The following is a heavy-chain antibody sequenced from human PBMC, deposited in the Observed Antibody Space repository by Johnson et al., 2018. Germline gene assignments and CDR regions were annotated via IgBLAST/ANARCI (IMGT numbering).Heavy chain of an antibody. CDR1: GFTFSDYA. J-gene: IGHJ4*02. V-gene: IGHV3-23*04. CDR2: ISGFGDIT. CDR3: AMRGPPQFFDY. Sequence: VQLVESGGRLQQPGGSLRLSCAASGFTFSDYAMSWVRQAPGERLEWVSTISGFGDITYYTDSVKGRFTISRDNSKNTLFLQMNSLIADDTAVYYCAMRGPPQFFDYWGQGTLVTVSS.